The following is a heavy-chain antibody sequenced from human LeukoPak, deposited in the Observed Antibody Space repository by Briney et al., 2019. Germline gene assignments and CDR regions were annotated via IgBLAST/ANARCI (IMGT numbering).Heavy chain of an antibody. CDR1: GFIFSSYG. J-gene: IGHJ4*02. CDR2: ISSDGSNK. Sequence: PGGSLRLSCAASGFIFSSYGMHWVRQAPGKGLEWVAVISSDGSNKYYADSVKGRFIISRDNSKNTLYLQMNSLRVEDTAVYYCAKVYCGSGTCPADYWGQGALVTVSS. CDR3: AKVYCGSGTCPADY. V-gene: IGHV3-30*18. D-gene: IGHD2-15*01.